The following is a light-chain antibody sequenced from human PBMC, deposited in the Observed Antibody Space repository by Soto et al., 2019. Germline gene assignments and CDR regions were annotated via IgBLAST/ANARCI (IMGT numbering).Light chain of an antibody. V-gene: IGLV2-8*01. CDR2: EVS. J-gene: IGLJ2*01. CDR1: SSDVGGYNY. CDR3: SSYAGSNNLVL. Sequence: QSALTQPPSASGSPGQSVTISCTGTSSDVGGYNYVSWYQQHPGKAPKLIIYEVSKRLSGVPDRFSGSKSGNTASLTVSGLQADDEAVYHCSSYAGSNNLVLFGGGTQLTVL.